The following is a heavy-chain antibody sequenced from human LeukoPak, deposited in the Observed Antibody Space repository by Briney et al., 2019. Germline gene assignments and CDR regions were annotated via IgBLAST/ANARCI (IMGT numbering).Heavy chain of an antibody. CDR1: GFTFSNAW. V-gene: IGHV3-15*01. J-gene: IGHJ4*02. CDR2: IKSKTDGGTT. Sequence: GGSLRLSCAASGFTFSNAWMSWVRQAPGKGLEWVGRIKSKTDGGTTDYAAPVKGRFTISREDSKNTLYLQMNSLKTEDTAVYYCTTVVPAARNFDYWGEGTLVTVSS. CDR3: TTVVPAARNFDY. D-gene: IGHD2-2*01.